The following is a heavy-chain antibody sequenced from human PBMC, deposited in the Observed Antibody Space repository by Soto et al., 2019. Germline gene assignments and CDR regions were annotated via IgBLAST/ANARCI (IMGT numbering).Heavy chain of an antibody. J-gene: IGHJ2*01. CDR2: IWYDGSNK. Sequence: QVQLVESGGGVVQPGRSLRLSCAASGFTFSSYGMHWVRQAPGKGLEWVAVIWYDGSNKYYADSVKGRFTISRDNSTNTLYLQMNSLRAEDTTVYYCARTFTVKDNWYFDLWGRGTLVTVSS. CDR3: ARTFTVKDNWYFDL. CDR1: GFTFSSYG. D-gene: IGHD4-17*01. V-gene: IGHV3-33*01.